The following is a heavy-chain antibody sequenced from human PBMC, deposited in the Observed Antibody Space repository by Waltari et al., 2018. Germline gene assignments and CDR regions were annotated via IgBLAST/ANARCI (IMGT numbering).Heavy chain of an antibody. CDR3: AKVYGYGDSRGVAFDI. CDR1: GFTFSSYA. Sequence: EVQLLESGGGLVQPGGSLRLSCAASGFTFSSYAMSWVRQAPGKGLEWVSAISGSGGSTYYADSVKGRFTISRDNSKNTLYLQMNSLRAEDTAVYYCAKVYGYGDSRGVAFDIWGQGTMVTVSS. CDR2: ISGSGGST. J-gene: IGHJ3*02. D-gene: IGHD3-22*01. V-gene: IGHV3-23*01.